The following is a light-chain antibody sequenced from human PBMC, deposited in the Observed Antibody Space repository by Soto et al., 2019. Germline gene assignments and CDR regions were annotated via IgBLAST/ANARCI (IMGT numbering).Light chain of an antibody. J-gene: IGKJ2*01. CDR1: QSVSSVR. V-gene: IGKV3-20*01. CDR3: QQYASSPLYT. CDR2: AAS. Sequence: EIVLTQSPGTLSLSPGERATLSCRASQSVSSVRLAWYQQKPGQAPRLLIYAASTRATGIPDRFSGSRSGTDFTLTISRLEPEDFAVYYCQQYASSPLYTFGEGTKLEIK.